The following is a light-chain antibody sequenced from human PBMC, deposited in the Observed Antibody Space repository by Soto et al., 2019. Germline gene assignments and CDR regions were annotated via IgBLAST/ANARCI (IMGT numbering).Light chain of an antibody. CDR3: QQYGSAPPWT. CDR2: GAS. CDR1: QSVSSSY. V-gene: IGKV3-20*01. J-gene: IGKJ1*01. Sequence: EIVLTQSPGTLSLSPGERATLSCRASQSVSSSYLAWYQQKPGQAPRLLIYGASSRATGIPDRCSGSGSGTDFTLTIIRLEPEEFAVYYCQQYGSAPPWTFGQGTKVEIK.